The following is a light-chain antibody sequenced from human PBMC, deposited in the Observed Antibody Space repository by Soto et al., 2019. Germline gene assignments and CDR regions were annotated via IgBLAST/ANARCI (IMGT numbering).Light chain of an antibody. Sequence: AIQLTQSPSSLSASVGDRVTITCRASQGISSYLAWYQQKPGKAPKLLIYEASSLQSGVPSRFSGSGSGTDFTLTISSLQPEDFATYYCQQYNSYPLTFGPGTKVDIK. V-gene: IGKV1-13*02. CDR2: EAS. J-gene: IGKJ3*01. CDR3: QQYNSYPLT. CDR1: QGISSY.